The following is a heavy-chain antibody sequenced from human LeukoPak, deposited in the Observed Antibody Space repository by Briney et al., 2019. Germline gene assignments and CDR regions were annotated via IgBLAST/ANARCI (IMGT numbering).Heavy chain of an antibody. Sequence: SETLSLTCAVYGRSFSAYYWSWIRQPPGKGLEWIGEIDQSGNTYYNPSLKSRVTISVDTSKNQFSLKLSSVTAADTAVYYCARLAYFRLQFDYWGQGTLVTVSS. D-gene: IGHD3-10*01. CDR3: ARLAYFRLQFDY. J-gene: IGHJ4*02. CDR1: GRSFSAYY. V-gene: IGHV4-34*01. CDR2: IDQSGNT.